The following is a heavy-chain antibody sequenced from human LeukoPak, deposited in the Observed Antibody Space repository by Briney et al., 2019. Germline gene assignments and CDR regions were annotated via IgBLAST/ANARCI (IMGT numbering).Heavy chain of an antibody. J-gene: IGHJ5*02. CDR3: ARRGGDSMVWNYGSGWFDP. V-gene: IGHV4-4*09. D-gene: IGHD1-7*01. Sequence: PSETLSLTCTVSGGSISTYYWSWIRQPPGKGLEWIGYIYTSGSTNYNPSLKSRVTISVDTSKNQFSLKLSSVTAADTAVCYCARRGGDSMVWNYGSGWFDPWGQGTLVTVSS. CDR2: IYTSGST. CDR1: GGSISTYY.